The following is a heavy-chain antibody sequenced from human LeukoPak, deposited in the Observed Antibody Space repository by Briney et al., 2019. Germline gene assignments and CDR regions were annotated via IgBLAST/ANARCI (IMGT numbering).Heavy chain of an antibody. V-gene: IGHV1-18*01. CDR1: GNTFTTNG. Sequence: ASVKVSCKASGNTFTTNGISWVRQAPGQGLEWMGRISAYNDNTDYAPKFQGRVTMTTDTSTSTAYMDLRSLRSDDTAVYYCARGMAYYFASGSYGYDAFDIWGQGTMVTVSS. D-gene: IGHD3-10*01. CDR3: ARGMAYYFASGSYGYDAFDI. CDR2: ISAYNDNT. J-gene: IGHJ3*02.